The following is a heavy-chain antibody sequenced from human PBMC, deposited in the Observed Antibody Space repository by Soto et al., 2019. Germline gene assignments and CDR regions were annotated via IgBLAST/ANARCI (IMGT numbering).Heavy chain of an antibody. D-gene: IGHD1-26*01. Sequence: QVQLVQSGAEVKKPGSSMKVSCKASGGTFSSLTISWVRQAPGQGLEWMGGIIPIYGTANYAQKFQGRVTITADASTRTAYMELSSLRSEDTAVYYCAKDRRADWESYYYYAMDVWGQGTTVTVSS. CDR3: AKDRRADWESYYYYAMDV. J-gene: IGHJ6*02. V-gene: IGHV1-69*01. CDR2: IIPIYGTA. CDR1: GGTFSSLT.